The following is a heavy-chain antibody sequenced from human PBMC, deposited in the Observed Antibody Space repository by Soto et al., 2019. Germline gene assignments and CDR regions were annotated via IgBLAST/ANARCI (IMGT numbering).Heavy chain of an antibody. D-gene: IGHD5-18*01. CDR3: AKSWGDTWQESAFDV. CDR1: GFGFSAYS. J-gene: IGHJ3*01. Sequence: ELQLLESGGDLIQPGGSLRLSCAASGFGFSAYSMSWVRQAPGKGLEWVSGMSATGGSTYYIGSVKGRFIISRDNSRKTLYLQMNSLRADDTAIYYCAKSWGDTWQESAFDVWGLGTMVTV. V-gene: IGHV3-23*01. CDR2: MSATGGST.